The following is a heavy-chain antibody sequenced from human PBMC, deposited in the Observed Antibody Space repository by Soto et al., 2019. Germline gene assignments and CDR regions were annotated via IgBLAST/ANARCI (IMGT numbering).Heavy chain of an antibody. V-gene: IGHV1-2*02. CDR2: INPNSGGT. CDR3: AREFFFDGYYFDY. J-gene: IGHJ4*02. D-gene: IGHD3-9*01. Sequence: VASVKVSCKASGYTFTGYYMHWVRQAPGQGLEWMGWINPNSGGTNYAQKFQGRVTMTRDTSISTAYMELSRLRSDDTAVYYCAREFFFDGYYFDYWGQGTLVTVSS. CDR1: GYTFTGYY.